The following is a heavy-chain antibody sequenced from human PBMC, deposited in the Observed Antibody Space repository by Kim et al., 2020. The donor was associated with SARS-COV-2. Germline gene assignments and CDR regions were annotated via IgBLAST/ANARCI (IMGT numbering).Heavy chain of an antibody. J-gene: IGHJ5*02. CDR3: ARSSYYGSGSYPRNWFDP. D-gene: IGHD3-10*01. CDR2: IIPILGIA. CDR1: GGTFSSYA. Sequence: SVKVSCKASGGTFSSYAISWVRQAPGQGLEWMGRIIPILGIANYAQKFQGRVTITADKSTSTAYMELSSLRSEDTAMYYCARSSYYGSGSYPRNWFDPW. V-gene: IGHV1-69*04.